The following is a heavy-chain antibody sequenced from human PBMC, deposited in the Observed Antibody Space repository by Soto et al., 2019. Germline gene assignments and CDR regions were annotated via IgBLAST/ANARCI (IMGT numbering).Heavy chain of an antibody. D-gene: IGHD4-4*01. J-gene: IGHJ6*02. CDR2: ISSGSTYI. V-gene: IGHV3-21*01. CDR1: GFTFNTYS. CDR3: SRTSITVGFGMDV. Sequence: EMQLVESGGGLVKPGGSLRLSCSASGFTFNTYSLNWVRQAPGKGLEWVSSISSGSTYIYYRDSVKGRFTISRDNGKTSLFLQTNSLRVEDTAIYYCSRTSITVGFGMDVWGQGTTVTVSS.